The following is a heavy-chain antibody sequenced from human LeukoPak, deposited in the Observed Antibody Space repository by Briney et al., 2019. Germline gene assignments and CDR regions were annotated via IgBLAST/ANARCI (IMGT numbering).Heavy chain of an antibody. J-gene: IGHJ4*02. CDR3: ARRSITMIVVEGYFDY. CDR1: GYSISSGYY. CDR2: IYHSGST. Sequence: PSETLSLTCAVSGYSISSGYYWGWIRQPPGKGLEWSGSIYHSGSTYYNPSLKSRVTISVDTSKNQFSLKLSPVTAADTAVYYCARRSITMIVVEGYFDYWGQGTLVTVSS. D-gene: IGHD3-22*01. V-gene: IGHV4-38-2*01.